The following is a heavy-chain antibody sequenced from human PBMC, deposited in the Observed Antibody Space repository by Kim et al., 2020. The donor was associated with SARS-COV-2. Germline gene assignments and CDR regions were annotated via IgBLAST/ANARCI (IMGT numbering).Heavy chain of an antibody. V-gene: IGHV3-33*06. CDR2: IWYDGSNK. J-gene: IGHJ3*02. Sequence: GGSLRLSCAASGFTFSSYGMHWVRQAPGKGLEWVAVIWYDGSNKYYADSVKGRFTISRDNSKNTLYLQMNSLRAEDTAVYYCAKDRGGGSGPFDIWGQGTMVTVSS. D-gene: IGHD3-10*01. CDR3: AKDRGGGSGPFDI. CDR1: GFTFSSYG.